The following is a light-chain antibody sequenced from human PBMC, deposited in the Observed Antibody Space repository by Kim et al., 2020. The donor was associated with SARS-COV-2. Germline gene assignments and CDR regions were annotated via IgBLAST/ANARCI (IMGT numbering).Light chain of an antibody. J-gene: IGLJ3*02. V-gene: IGLV3-9*01. CDR3: QVWDSSTWV. CDR2: RDT. CDR1: NIVTKY. Sequence: SVDLGQTARITCGGDNIVTKYVHWYQQKPGQAPVLVMYRDTNRPSGIPERFSGSNSGNTATLTISRAQAGDEADYYCQVWDSSTWVFGGGTQLTVL.